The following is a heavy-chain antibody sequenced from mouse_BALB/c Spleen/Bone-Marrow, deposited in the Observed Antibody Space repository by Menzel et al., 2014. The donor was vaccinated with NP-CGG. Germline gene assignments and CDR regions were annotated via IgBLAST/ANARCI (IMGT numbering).Heavy chain of an antibody. J-gene: IGHJ4*01. Sequence: EVKLVESGGGLVQPGGSLRLSCATSGFTFTDYYMSWVRQPPGKALEWLGFIRNKANGYTTEYSASVKGRFTISRDNSHSILYLQVNTLRAEDSATYYCAVRGITTATGAMDYWGQGTSVTVSS. CDR3: AVRGITTATGAMDY. CDR2: IRNKANGYTT. D-gene: IGHD1-2*01. CDR1: GFTFTDYY. V-gene: IGHV7-3*02.